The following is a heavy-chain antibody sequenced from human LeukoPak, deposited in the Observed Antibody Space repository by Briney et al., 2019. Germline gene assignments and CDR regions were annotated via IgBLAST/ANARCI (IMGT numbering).Heavy chain of an antibody. D-gene: IGHD1-26*01. Sequence: GGSLRLSCAASGFTFSSYAMSWVRQAPGKGLEWVSAISGSGGSTYYADSVKGRFTISRDNSRNTLYLQMNSLRAEDTAVYYYAKPRSGSYDFDYWGQGTLVTVSS. CDR2: ISGSGGST. V-gene: IGHV3-23*01. CDR3: AKPRSGSYDFDY. J-gene: IGHJ4*02. CDR1: GFTFSSYA.